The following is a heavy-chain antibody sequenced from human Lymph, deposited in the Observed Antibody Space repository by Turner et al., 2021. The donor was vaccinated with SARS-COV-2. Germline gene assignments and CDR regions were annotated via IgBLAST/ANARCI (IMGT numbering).Heavy chain of an antibody. Sequence: EVQLVESGGGVVQPGGSLRLYCAASGFTFDDYAMHWVRQAPGKGLEWVSLISGDGGSTYYADSVKGRFTISRDDSKNSLYLQINSLRTEDTALYYCAKEGLSGRRLQFVPYFAYWGQGTLVSVSS. CDR2: ISGDGGST. CDR1: GFTFDDYA. CDR3: AKEGLSGRRLQFVPYFAY. V-gene: IGHV3-43*02. J-gene: IGHJ4*02. D-gene: IGHD5-12*01.